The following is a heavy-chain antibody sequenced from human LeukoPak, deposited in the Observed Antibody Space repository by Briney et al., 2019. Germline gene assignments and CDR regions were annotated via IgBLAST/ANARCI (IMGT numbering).Heavy chain of an antibody. V-gene: IGHV4-61*02. Sequence: SETLSLTCTVSGGSISSGSYYWGWLRQPAGKGLEWIGRIYTSGSTNYTPSLKSRFTISVDTSKNQFSLKLSSVTAADTAVYYCARELDTAMVTYYFDYWGQGTLVTVSS. CDR1: GGSISSGSYY. CDR2: IYTSGST. J-gene: IGHJ4*02. D-gene: IGHD5-18*01. CDR3: ARELDTAMVTYYFDY.